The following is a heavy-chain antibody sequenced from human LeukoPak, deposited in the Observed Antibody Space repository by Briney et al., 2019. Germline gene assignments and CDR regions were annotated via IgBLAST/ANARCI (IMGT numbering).Heavy chain of an antibody. CDR2: INPNSGGT. CDR1: GYTFTGYY. D-gene: IGHD4-17*01. CDR3: ATRDYGDYSQSTYYYYYGMDV. V-gene: IGHV1-2*06. J-gene: IGHJ6*02. Sequence: ASVKVSCKASGYTFTGYYMHWVRQAPGQGLEWMGRINPNSGGTNYAQKFQGRVTMTRDTSISTAYMELSRLRSDDTAVYYCATRDYGDYSQSTYYYYYGMDVWGQGTTVTVSS.